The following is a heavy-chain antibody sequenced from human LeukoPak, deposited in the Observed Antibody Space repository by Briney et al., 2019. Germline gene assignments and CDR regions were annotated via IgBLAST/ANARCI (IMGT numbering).Heavy chain of an antibody. Sequence: PSETLSLTCTVSGGSISSGGYYWSWIRQPPGKGLEWIGYIYHSGSTYYNPSLKRRVTISVDRSKNQFSLKLSSVTAADTAVYYCARSSIGPRKYYGSGSYRLDYWGQGTLVTVSS. D-gene: IGHD3-10*01. CDR1: GGSISSGGYY. V-gene: IGHV4-30-2*01. CDR2: IYHSGST. CDR3: ARSSIGPRKYYGSGSYRLDY. J-gene: IGHJ4*02.